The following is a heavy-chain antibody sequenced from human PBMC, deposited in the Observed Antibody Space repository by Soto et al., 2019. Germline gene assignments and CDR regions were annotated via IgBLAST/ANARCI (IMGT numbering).Heavy chain of an antibody. J-gene: IGHJ5*02. V-gene: IGHV3-21*01. D-gene: IGHD3-3*01. CDR1: GFTFSSYS. Sequence: GGSLRLSCAASGFTFSSYSMNWVRQAPGKGLEWVSSISSSSSYIYYADSVKGRFTISRDNAKNSLYLQMNSLRAEDTAVYYCARGDFWSGYNWFDPWGHGTLVTVAA. CDR2: ISSSSSYI. CDR3: ARGDFWSGYNWFDP.